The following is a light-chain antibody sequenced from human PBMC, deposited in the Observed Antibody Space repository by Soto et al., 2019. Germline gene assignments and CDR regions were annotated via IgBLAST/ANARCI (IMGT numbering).Light chain of an antibody. CDR2: EGS. Sequence: QSALTQPASVSGSPGQSISISCTGISSDVGSYDLVSWYQQHPGKAPQLIIYEGSKRPSGISNRFSGSKSGNTASLTVAGLQAEDEADYYCCAYAGSTTDVVFGGGTQLTVL. CDR3: CAYAGSTTDVV. CDR1: SSDVGSYDL. J-gene: IGLJ2*01. V-gene: IGLV2-23*01.